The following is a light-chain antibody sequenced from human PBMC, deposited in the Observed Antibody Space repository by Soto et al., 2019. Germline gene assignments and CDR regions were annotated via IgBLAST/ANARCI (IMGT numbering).Light chain of an antibody. CDR2: EVT. CDR3: SSYTSSSTNV. Sequence: QSVLTQPASVSGSPGQSITISCTGTASDIGTYNYVSWYQQHPGKAPKLIIYEVTNRPSGVSDRFSGSKSDNTASLTISWLQAEDEADYYCSSYTSSSTNVFGTGTKLTVL. J-gene: IGLJ1*01. V-gene: IGLV2-14*01. CDR1: ASDIGTYNY.